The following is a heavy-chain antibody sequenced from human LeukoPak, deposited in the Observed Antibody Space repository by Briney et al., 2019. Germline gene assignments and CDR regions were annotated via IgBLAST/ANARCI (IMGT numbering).Heavy chain of an antibody. V-gene: IGHV4-31*03. CDR3: ARDRLHSGYGFDY. Sequence: SGSLSLTCTCSRWAVSSGGYYWSWTRQPPGKALEWIGYIYYSGSTYYNPSLKSRVTISVDTSKNQFSLKLSSVTAADTAVYYCARDRLHSGYGFDYWGQGTLVTVSS. D-gene: IGHD5-12*01. CDR2: IYYSGST. CDR1: RWAVSSGGYY. J-gene: IGHJ4*02.